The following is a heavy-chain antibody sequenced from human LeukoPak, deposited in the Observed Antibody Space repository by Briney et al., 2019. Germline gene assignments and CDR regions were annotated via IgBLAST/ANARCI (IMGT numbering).Heavy chain of an antibody. D-gene: IGHD1-26*01. CDR1: DLTVSSNS. J-gene: IGHJ4*02. V-gene: IGHV3-53*01. CDR2: TYSSGST. Sequence: AGSRRLSCAASDLTVSSNSMSWVRQAPGKGLEWVSVTYSSGSTHYADSVKGRFTISRDSSKNTLYLQMNSLRAEDTAVYYCATESYGGAWGQGTLVTVSS. CDR3: ATESYGGA.